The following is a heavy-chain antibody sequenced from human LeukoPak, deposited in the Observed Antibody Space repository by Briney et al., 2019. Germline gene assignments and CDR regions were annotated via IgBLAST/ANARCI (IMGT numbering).Heavy chain of an antibody. Sequence: GGSLRLSCVASGFTFSNAWMNWVRQAPGKGLEWVAYINVITGYIYYADSLKGRFTISRDNAKKSLFLEMNSLRVEDTAVYYCARDRSGSSSVDDAFDIWGQGIMVTVSS. CDR1: GFTFSNAW. CDR3: ARDRSGSSSVDDAFDI. D-gene: IGHD1-26*01. J-gene: IGHJ3*02. V-gene: IGHV3-21*01. CDR2: INVITGYI.